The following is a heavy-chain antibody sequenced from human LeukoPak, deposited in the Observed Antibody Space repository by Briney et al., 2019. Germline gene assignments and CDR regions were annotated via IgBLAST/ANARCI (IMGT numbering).Heavy chain of an antibody. CDR1: GFTFSSYS. Sequence: GGSLRLSCAASGFTFSSYSMNWVRQAPGKGLEWVSSISSPSTYISYADSVTGRFTISRDNAKNSLYLQMNTLRAEDTAVYYCARSITFGVKDYWGQGTLVTVSS. J-gene: IGHJ4*02. D-gene: IGHD3-16*01. CDR3: ARSITFGVKDY. V-gene: IGHV3-21*01. CDR2: ISSPSTYI.